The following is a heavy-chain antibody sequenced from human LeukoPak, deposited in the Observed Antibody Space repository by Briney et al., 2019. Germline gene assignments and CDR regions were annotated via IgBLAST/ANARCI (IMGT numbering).Heavy chain of an antibody. CDR1: GGSISGYY. V-gene: IGHV4-4*09. D-gene: IGHD5-24*01. CDR2: IYTSGST. J-gene: IGHJ5*02. CDR3: AKDPGWLQLRDWFDP. Sequence: SETLSLTCTVSGGSISGYYWSWVRQPPGKGLEWIGYIYTSGSTNYNPTLKSRVTISVDTSKNQFSLKLSSVTAADTAVYYCAKDPGWLQLRDWFDPWGQGTLVTVSS.